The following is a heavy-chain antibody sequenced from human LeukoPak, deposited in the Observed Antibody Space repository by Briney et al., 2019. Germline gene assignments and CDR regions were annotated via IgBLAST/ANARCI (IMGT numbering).Heavy chain of an antibody. CDR1: GGTFSSYA. J-gene: IGHJ4*02. Sequence: SVKVSCKASGGTFSSYAISWVRQAPGQGLEWMGGIIPIFGTANYAQKFQGRVTITADESTSTAYMELSSLRSEDTAVYYRASWIDYGSRERTFDYWGQGTLVTVSS. V-gene: IGHV1-69*01. CDR3: ASWIDYGSRERTFDY. D-gene: IGHD3-10*01. CDR2: IIPIFGTA.